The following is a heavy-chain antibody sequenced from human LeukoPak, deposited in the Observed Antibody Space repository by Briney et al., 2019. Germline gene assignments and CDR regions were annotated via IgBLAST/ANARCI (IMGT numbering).Heavy chain of an antibody. V-gene: IGHV1-2*02. CDR3: ARIPKRWYSSGPEHNTYDY. CDR1: GYTFTGYY. Sequence: GASVKVSCKASGYTFTGYYMHWVRQAPGQGLEWMGWINPNSGGTNYAQKFQGRVTMTRDTSISTAYMELSRLRSDDTAVYYCARIPKRWYSSGPEHNTYDYWGQGTLVTVSS. CDR2: INPNSGGT. J-gene: IGHJ4*02. D-gene: IGHD6-19*01.